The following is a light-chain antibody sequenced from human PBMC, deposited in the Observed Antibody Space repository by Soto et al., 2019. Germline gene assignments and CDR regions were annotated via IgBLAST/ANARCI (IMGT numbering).Light chain of an antibody. CDR3: CSYAGSNTFV. CDR1: SSDVGSYNL. Sequence: QSALTQPASMSGSPGQSITISCSGTSSDVGSYNLVSWYQQHPGKAPQLMIYEASKRPSGVSDRFSGSKSGNTASLTISGLQAEDEADYYCCSYAGSNTFVFGGGTKVTVL. J-gene: IGLJ2*01. CDR2: EAS. V-gene: IGLV2-23*02.